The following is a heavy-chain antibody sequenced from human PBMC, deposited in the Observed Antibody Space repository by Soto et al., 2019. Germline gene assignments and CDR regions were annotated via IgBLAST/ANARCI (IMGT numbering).Heavy chain of an antibody. CDR3: ANGRATYGLLTHDY. D-gene: IGHD3-10*01. V-gene: IGHV3-23*01. CDR2: LTGSSSNI. Sequence: GGSLRLSCAASGFSFRNYAMSWVRQSPGKGLEWISTLTGSSSNIYYADSVKGRFAISRDNSRNTLYLQMNSLTAEDTAVYYCANGRATYGLLTHDYWGQGTLVTVSS. J-gene: IGHJ4*02. CDR1: GFSFRNYA.